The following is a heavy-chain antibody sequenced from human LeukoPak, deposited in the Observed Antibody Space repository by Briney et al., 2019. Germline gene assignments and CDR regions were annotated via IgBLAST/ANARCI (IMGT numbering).Heavy chain of an antibody. CDR2: INSDGSST. D-gene: IGHD3-22*01. V-gene: IGHV3-74*01. CDR3: ARTYYYDSSAYYSLSSHFDY. Sequence: PGGSLRLSCAASGFTFSTYWIHWVRQAPGKGLVWVPRINSDGSSTSYADSVKGRFTISRDNAKNTLYLQMNSLRADDTAVYYCARTYYYDSSAYYSLSSHFDYWGQGTLVTVSS. CDR1: GFTFSTYW. J-gene: IGHJ4*02.